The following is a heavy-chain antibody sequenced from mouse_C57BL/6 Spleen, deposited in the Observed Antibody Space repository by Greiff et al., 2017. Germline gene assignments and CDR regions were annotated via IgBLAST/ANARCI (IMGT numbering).Heavy chain of an antibody. J-gene: IGHJ4*01. D-gene: IGHD2-10*01. V-gene: IGHV2-6-1*01. CDR1: GFSLTSYG. CDR3: ARQGLLSAMDY. CDR2: IWSDGST. Sequence: QVQLQESGPGLVAPSQSLSITCTASGFSLTSYGVHWVRQPPGKGLEWLVVIWSDGSTTYNSALNSRMIIGNNYSKSPFFLIMNILPADDAAMYYCARQGLLSAMDYWGQGTSVTVSS.